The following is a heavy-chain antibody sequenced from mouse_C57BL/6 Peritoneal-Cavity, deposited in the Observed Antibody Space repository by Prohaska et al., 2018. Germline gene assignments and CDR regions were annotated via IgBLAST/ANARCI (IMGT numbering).Heavy chain of an antibody. CDR3: ARRGDYPYYFDY. J-gene: IGHJ2*01. D-gene: IGHD2-4*01. CDR1: GYSITSGYD. V-gene: IGHV3-1*01. CDR2: ISYSGST. Sequence: DVQLQESGLGMLKPSQSLSLTCTVTGYSITSGYDWHWIRHFPGNKLEWMGYISYSGSTNYNPSLKSRISITHDTSKNHFFLKLNSVTTEDTATYYCARRGDYPYYFDYWGQGTTLTVSS.